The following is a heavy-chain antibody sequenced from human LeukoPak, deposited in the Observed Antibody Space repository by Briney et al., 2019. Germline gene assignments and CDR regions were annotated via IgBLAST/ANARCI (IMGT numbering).Heavy chain of an antibody. J-gene: IGHJ4*02. D-gene: IGHD2-21*02. CDR1: XW. Sequence: XWMXWXRXXXXXXXEWVGNIKQDGSEKYYSDSVKGRFTISRDNSKNTLYLQMNSLRAEDTAVYYCAILGVDYYFDYWGQGTLVTVSS. CDR3: AILGVDYYFDY. CDR2: IKQDGSEK. V-gene: IGHV3-7*03.